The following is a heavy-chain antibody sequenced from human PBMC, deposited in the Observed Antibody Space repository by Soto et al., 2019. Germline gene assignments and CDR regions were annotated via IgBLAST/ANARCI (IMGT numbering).Heavy chain of an antibody. J-gene: IGHJ5*02. CDR3: ARDRVHLGWFDP. Sequence: QVQLVESGGGVVQPGRSLRLSCAASGFTFSSYAMHWVRQAPGKGLAWVAVISYDVSNKYYADSVKGRFTISRDISKNTLYMQMNSVRAEETAVYYCARDRVHLGWFDPWGQGTLVTVFS. CDR1: GFTFSSYA. V-gene: IGHV3-30-3*01. CDR2: ISYDVSNK. D-gene: IGHD7-27*01.